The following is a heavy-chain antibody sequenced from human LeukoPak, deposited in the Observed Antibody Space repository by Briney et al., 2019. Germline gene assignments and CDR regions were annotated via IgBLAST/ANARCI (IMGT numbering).Heavy chain of an antibody. D-gene: IGHD3-9*01. J-gene: IGHJ6*03. Sequence: PGGSLRLSCAASGFTVSSNYMSWVRQAPGKGLERVSVIYSGGSTYYADSVKGRFTISRDNSKNTLYLQMNSLRAEDTAVYYCARDLADYDILTGYQYYYYMDVWGKGTTVTVSS. CDR2: IYSGGST. V-gene: IGHV3-53*01. CDR3: ARDLADYDILTGYQYYYYMDV. CDR1: GFTVSSNY.